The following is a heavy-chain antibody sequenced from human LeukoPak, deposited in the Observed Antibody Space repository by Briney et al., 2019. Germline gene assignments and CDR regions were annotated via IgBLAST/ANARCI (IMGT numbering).Heavy chain of an antibody. V-gene: IGHV1-46*01. D-gene: IGHD1-26*01. CDR1: GYTFTSYY. Sequence: ASVKLSCKASGYTFTSYYMHWVRQAPRQGLEWMGIINPSGGSTSYAQKFQGRVTMTRDTSTSTVYMELSSLRSEDTAVYYCARVREPHYGMDVWGQGTTVTVSS. CDR3: ARVREPHYGMDV. J-gene: IGHJ6*02. CDR2: INPSGGST.